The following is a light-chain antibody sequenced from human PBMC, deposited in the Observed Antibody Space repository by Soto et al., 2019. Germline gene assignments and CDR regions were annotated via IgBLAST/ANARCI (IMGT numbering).Light chain of an antibody. CDR2: EVN. CDR1: SSDIGAYKY. V-gene: IGLV2-8*01. J-gene: IGLJ2*01. Sequence: QSALTQPPSASGSPGQSVTISCTGTSSDIGAYKYVSWYQQHPGKAPKLMIFEVNRRPSGVPDRFSGSKSGNTAPLTVSGLQAEDEATYYCSSYADKIHVLFGGGTKLTVL. CDR3: SSYADKIHVL.